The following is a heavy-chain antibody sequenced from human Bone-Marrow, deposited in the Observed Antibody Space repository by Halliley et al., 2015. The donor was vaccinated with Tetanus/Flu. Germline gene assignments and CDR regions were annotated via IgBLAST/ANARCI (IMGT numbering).Heavy chain of an antibody. CDR1: GFFFNTYN. D-gene: IGHD4-17*01. J-gene: IGHJ4*02. CDR2: ISSSGSFV. V-gene: IGHV3-21*01. Sequence: AASGFFFNTYNMNWVRQAPGKGLEWVSYISSSGSFVYSADSVKGRFTISRDNAQNSLYLQLNSLRAEDTAVYYCARGYGAIHFDYWGQGTLVTVSS. CDR3: ARGYGAIHFDY.